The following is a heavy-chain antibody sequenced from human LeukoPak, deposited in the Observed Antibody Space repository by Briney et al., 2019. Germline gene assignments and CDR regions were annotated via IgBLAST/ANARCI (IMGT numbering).Heavy chain of an antibody. CDR3: ARGGDRYFIDD. D-gene: IGHD3-16*01. J-gene: IGHJ4*02. CDR2: INHSGST. V-gene: IGHV4-34*01. Sequence: SETLSLTCAVYGGSFSGYYWSWIRQPPGKGLEWIGEINHSGSTNYNPSLKSRVTISVDTSKNQFSLKLSSVTAADTAVYYCARGGDRYFIDDWSQESLVTVSA. CDR1: GGSFSGYY.